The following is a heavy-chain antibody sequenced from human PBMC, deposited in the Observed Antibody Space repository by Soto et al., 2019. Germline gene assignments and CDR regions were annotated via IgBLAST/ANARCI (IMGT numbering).Heavy chain of an antibody. J-gene: IGHJ4*02. CDR1: GFTFSSYA. CDR2: ISGSGSST. V-gene: IGHV3-23*01. D-gene: IGHD5-12*01. CDR3: AKDLTIVPTISDY. Sequence: GGSLRLSCAASGFTFSSYAMSWVRQAPGKGLEWVSAISGSGSSTYYADSVKGRFTSSRDNSKNTLYLHMNSLRAEDTAVYYCAKDLTIVPTISDYWGQGTLVTVSS.